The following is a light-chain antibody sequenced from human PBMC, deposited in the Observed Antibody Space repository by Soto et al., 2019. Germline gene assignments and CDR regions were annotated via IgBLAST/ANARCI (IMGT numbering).Light chain of an antibody. Sequence: EIVLTQSPGTLSLSPGERATLSCRASQSVSSTYLAWYQQKPGRAPRLLIYAASSRATGIPDRFSGSGSGTDFTLTIRKLENEDFAVSCCQQYGGSPLITFGQGTRLEIK. J-gene: IGKJ5*01. CDR3: QQYGGSPLIT. V-gene: IGKV3-20*01. CDR2: AAS. CDR1: QSVSSTY.